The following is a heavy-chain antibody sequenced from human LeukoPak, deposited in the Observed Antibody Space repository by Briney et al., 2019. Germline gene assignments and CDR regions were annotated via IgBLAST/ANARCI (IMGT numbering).Heavy chain of an antibody. Sequence: ASVKVSCKASGYTFTGYYMHWVRQAPGQGLEWMGWINHNSGCTKEAQKFQGRVTMTRDTSISTAYMELSRLRSDDTAVYYCARAEITIFGVVYEFDYWGQGTLVTVSS. V-gene: IGHV1-2*02. CDR3: ARAEITIFGVVYEFDY. D-gene: IGHD3-3*01. J-gene: IGHJ4*02. CDR1: GYTFTGYY. CDR2: INHNSGCT.